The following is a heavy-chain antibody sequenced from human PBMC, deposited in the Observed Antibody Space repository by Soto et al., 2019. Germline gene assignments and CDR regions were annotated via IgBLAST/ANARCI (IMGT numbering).Heavy chain of an antibody. D-gene: IGHD3-16*02. CDR2: IRSKANNYAT. CDR3: TSDRSIGWFDP. CDR1: RFTFSRSA. J-gene: IGHJ5*02. V-gene: IGHV3-73*01. Sequence: GGSLRLSCAASRFTFSRSAMHWVRQAPGKGLEWVGRIRSKANNYATAYAASVKGRFSISRDDSKNTAYPQMNSLKSEDTAVDYCTSDRSIGWFDPWGQGSLVTFSS.